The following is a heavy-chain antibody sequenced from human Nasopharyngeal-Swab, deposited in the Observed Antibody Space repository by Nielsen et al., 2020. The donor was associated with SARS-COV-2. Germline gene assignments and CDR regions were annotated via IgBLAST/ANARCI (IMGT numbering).Heavy chain of an antibody. V-gene: IGHV3-7*01. CDR2: IKQDGSEK. Sequence: GESLKISCAASGFTFSSYWMSWVRQAPGKGLEWVANIKQDGSEKYYVDSVKGRFTISRDNAKNSLYLQMNSLRAGDTAVYYCARHYDYVWGSYRPFDYWGQGTLVTVSS. D-gene: IGHD3-16*02. J-gene: IGHJ4*02. CDR3: ARHYDYVWGSYRPFDY. CDR1: GFTFSSYW.